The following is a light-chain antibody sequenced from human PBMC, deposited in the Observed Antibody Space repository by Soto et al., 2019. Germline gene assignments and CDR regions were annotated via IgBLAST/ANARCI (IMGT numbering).Light chain of an antibody. V-gene: IGLV1-40*01. CDR1: SSNIGAGYD. CDR2: GNS. J-gene: IGLJ3*02. CDR3: QSYDSRLSGWG. Sequence: QSVLTQPPSVSGAPGQRVTISCTGSSSNIGAGYDVHWYQQLPGTAPKLLIYGNSNRPSGVPDRFSGSKSGTSASLAITGLQAEDEADYYCQSYDSRLSGWGFGGGTNLTVL.